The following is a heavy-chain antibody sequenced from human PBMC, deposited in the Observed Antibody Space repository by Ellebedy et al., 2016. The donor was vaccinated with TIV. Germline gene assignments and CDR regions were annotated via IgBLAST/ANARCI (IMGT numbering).Heavy chain of an antibody. CDR3: AKDSGWEHEY. CDR2: ISGSGDT. Sequence: GESLKISCAASGFTFSSYSMNLVRQAPGKGLEWVSGISGSGDTDYADSVKGRFTISRDNSKNTLFLQMNSLRVEDTALYYCAKDSGWEHEYWGQGTLVTISS. CDR1: GFTFSSYS. D-gene: IGHD3-10*01. V-gene: IGHV3-23*01. J-gene: IGHJ4*02.